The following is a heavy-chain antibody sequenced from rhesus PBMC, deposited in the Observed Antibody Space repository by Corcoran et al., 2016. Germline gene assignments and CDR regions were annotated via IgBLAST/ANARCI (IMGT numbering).Heavy chain of an antibody. CDR3: ARDRPYGSCYSYDFDS. Sequence: QVQLQESGPGLVKPSETLSLTCAVSGGSISSSNWWSWIRPPPGKGLEWIGYISGINDNTYNNPSLKSHVTISKDTSKNQFTRKLSYVTAADTAVYYCARDRPYGSCYSYDFDSWGQGVVITVSS. CDR2: ISGINDNT. J-gene: IGHJ6*01. CDR1: GGSISSSNW. D-gene: IGHD3-28*01. V-gene: IGHV4S19*01.